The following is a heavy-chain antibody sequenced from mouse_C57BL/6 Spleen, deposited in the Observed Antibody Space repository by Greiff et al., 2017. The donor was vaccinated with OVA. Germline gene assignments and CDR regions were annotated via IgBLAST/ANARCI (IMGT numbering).Heavy chain of an antibody. CDR2: IHPNSGST. Sequence: QVQLQQPGAELVKPGASVKLSCKASGYTFTSYWMHWVKQRPGQGLEWIGMIHPNSGSTNYNEKFKSKATLTVDKSSSTAYMQRSSLTSEDSAVYDCARWDSNYASGFAYWGQGTLVTVSA. CDR1: GYTFTSYW. J-gene: IGHJ3*01. V-gene: IGHV1-64*01. CDR3: ARWDSNYASGFAY. D-gene: IGHD2-5*01.